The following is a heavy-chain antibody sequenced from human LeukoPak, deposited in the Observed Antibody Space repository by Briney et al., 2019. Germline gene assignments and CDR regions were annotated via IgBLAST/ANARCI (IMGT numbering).Heavy chain of an antibody. CDR3: AGSYSGSLDY. V-gene: IGHV1-69*05. Sequence: ASVKVSCKASAGTFSSYAISWVRQAPGQGLEWMGGIIPIFGTANYAQKFQGRVTITTDESTSTAYMELSSLRSEDTAVYYCAGSYSGSLDYWGQGTLVTVSS. J-gene: IGHJ4*02. CDR1: AGTFSSYA. CDR2: IIPIFGTA. D-gene: IGHD1-26*01.